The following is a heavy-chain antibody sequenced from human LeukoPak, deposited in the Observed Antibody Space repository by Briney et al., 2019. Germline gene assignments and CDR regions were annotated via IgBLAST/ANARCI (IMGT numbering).Heavy chain of an antibody. CDR3: ARDPNYGSGSYADY. D-gene: IGHD3-10*01. J-gene: IGHJ4*02. V-gene: IGHV3-48*03. Sequence: GGSLTLSCAGSEFTFSNYEMNWVRQAPGKGLEWVSYISSGGSTIYYAYSVKDRFTISRDNAKTSLYLQMNSVRAEDTAVYYCARDPNYGSGSYADYWGQGTLVTVSS. CDR1: EFTFSNYE. CDR2: ISSGGSTI.